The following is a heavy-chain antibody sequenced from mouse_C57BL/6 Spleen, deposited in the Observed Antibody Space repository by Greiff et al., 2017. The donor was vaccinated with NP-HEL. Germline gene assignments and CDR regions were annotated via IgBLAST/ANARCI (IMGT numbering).Heavy chain of an antibody. V-gene: IGHV1-55*01. CDR3: ARRGYYYGSRYFDY. Sequence: QVQLQQPGAELVKPGASVKMSCKASGYTFTSYWITWVKQRPGQGLEWIGDIYPGSGSTNYNEKFKSEATLTVDTSSSTAYMQLSSLTSEDSAVYYCARRGYYYGSRYFDYWGQGTTLTVSS. CDR2: IYPGSGST. D-gene: IGHD1-1*01. CDR1: GYTFTSYW. J-gene: IGHJ2*01.